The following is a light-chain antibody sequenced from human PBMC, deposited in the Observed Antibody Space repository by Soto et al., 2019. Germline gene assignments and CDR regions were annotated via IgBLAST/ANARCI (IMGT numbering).Light chain of an antibody. CDR1: QSVSNY. V-gene: IGKV3D-15*01. Sequence: EIVLTQSPGTLSLSPGERATLSCRASQSVSNYLAWYQQKPGRAPRLLIYGASSRATGIPDRFSGSGSGTEFTLTISSLQPDDVATYYCQQYNDYSWTFGQGTKVDIK. CDR2: GAS. CDR3: QQYNDYSWT. J-gene: IGKJ1*01.